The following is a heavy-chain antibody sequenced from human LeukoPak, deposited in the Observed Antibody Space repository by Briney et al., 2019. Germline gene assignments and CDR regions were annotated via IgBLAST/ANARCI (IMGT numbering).Heavy chain of an antibody. J-gene: IGHJ4*02. CDR3: ARDGCSSTSCFDY. D-gene: IGHD2-2*01. CDR2: ISASGSTV. V-gene: IGHV3-11*04. CDR1: GFTFDDYA. Sequence: GGSLRLSCAASGFTFDDYAMHWVRQAPGKGLEWVSYISASGSTVNYADSVKGRFTISRDNAKRSLYLQMNNLTAEDTAVYYCARDGCSSTSCFDYWGQGTLVIVSS.